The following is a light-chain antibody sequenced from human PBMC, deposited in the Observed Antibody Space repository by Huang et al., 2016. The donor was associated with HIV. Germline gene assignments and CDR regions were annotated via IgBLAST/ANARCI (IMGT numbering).Light chain of an antibody. V-gene: IGKV3D-20*01. CDR2: DAH. J-gene: IGKJ2*01. CDR3: QQYSTSSYT. CDR1: QSVRNNY. Sequence: IVLTQSPATLSLSPGERATRTCVASQSVRNNYLAWYQQKPGLAPRLLIYDAHVRATGIPDRFSGSGSGTDFTLTISRLEPEDFAMYYCQQYSTSSYTFGQGTKVDI.